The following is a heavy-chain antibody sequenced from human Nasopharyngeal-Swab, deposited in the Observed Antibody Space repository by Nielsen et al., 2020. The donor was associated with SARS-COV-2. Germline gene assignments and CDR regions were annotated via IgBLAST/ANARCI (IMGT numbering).Heavy chain of an antibody. CDR3: ARDRITFGGVSVKGDAFDI. Sequence: WLRQPPGKGLEWVAVIWYDGSNKYYADSVKGRFTISRDNSKNTLYLQMNSLRAEDTAVYYCARDRITFGGVSVKGDAFDIWGQGTIVTVSS. CDR2: IWYDGSNK. J-gene: IGHJ3*02. V-gene: IGHV3-33*01. D-gene: IGHD3-16*02.